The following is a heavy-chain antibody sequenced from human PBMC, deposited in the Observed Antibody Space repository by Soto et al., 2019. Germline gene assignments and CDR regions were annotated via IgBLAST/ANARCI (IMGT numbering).Heavy chain of an antibody. Sequence: GGSLRLSCAGSGFTLSDHYIDWVRQAPGKGLEWVGRSRDKPQGYSTTYAASVKGRFTTSRDESKNSAYLQMNSLKTEDTAVYYCVREETAWPLAYGLDVWGQGTTVTVSS. CDR2: SRDKPQGYST. J-gene: IGHJ6*02. V-gene: IGHV3-72*01. CDR1: GFTLSDHY. D-gene: IGHD2-21*02. CDR3: VREETAWPLAYGLDV.